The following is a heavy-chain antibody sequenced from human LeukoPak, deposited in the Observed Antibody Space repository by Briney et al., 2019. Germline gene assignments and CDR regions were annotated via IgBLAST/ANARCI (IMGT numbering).Heavy chain of an antibody. CDR3: VREVVLMVYAVGY. CDR2: INPNSGGT. V-gene: IGHV1-2*02. CDR1: GYTFSAYY. J-gene: IGHJ4*02. D-gene: IGHD2-8*01. Sequence: GASVKVSCKASGYTFSAYYMHWVRQAPGQGLEWMGWINPNSGGTNYAQKFQGRVTMTRDTSISTAYMELSRLRSDDTAVYYCVREVVLMVYAVGYRGQGTLVTVYS.